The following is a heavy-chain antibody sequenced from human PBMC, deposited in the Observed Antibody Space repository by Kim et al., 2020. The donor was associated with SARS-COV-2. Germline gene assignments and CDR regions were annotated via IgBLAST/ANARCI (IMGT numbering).Heavy chain of an antibody. Sequence: SETLSLTCAVYGGSFSGYYWSWIRQPPGKGLEWIGEINHSGSTNYNPSLKSRVTISVDTSKNQFSLKLSSVTAADTAVYYCARVIVGATLPHYYYYGMDV. J-gene: IGHJ6*01. D-gene: IGHD1-26*01. CDR1: GGSFSGYY. CDR3: ARVIVGATLPHYYYYGMDV. V-gene: IGHV4-34*01. CDR2: INHSGST.